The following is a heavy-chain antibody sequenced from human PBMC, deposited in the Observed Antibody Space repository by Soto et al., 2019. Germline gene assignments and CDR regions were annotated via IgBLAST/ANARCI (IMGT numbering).Heavy chain of an antibody. V-gene: IGHV1-69*01. J-gene: IGHJ4*01. CDR3: ARRDPYCGGDCDSGADLY. Sequence: QVQLVQSGAEVKKPGSSVKVSCKASGGTFSSYAISWVRQAPGQGLEWMGGIIPIFGTANYAQKFQGRVTITEDESTSTAYMELSSLRSEDTAVYYCARRDPYCGGDCDSGADLYWGHGTLVTVSS. D-gene: IGHD2-21*02. CDR2: IIPIFGTA. CDR1: GGTFSSYA.